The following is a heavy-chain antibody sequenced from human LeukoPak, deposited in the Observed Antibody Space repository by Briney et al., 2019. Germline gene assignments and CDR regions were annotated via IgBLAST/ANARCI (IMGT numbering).Heavy chain of an antibody. V-gene: IGHV4-34*01. Sequence: SETLSLTCAVYGGSFGGYYWSWIRQPPGKGLEWIGEINHSGSTNYNPSLKSRVTISVDTSKNQFSLKLSSVTAADTAVYYCAREPDIVVVVAATRFAFDIWGQGTMVTVSS. CDR3: AREPDIVVVVAATRFAFDI. J-gene: IGHJ3*02. CDR2: INHSGST. CDR1: GGSFGGYY. D-gene: IGHD2-15*01.